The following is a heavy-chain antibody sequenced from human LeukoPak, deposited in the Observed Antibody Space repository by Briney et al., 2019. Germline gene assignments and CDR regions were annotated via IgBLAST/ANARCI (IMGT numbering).Heavy chain of an antibody. CDR3: ARDGYTTAYAFDI. D-gene: IGHD5-18*01. CDR1: GGTFSSYA. Sequence: SVKVSCKASGGTFSSYAISWVRQAPGQGLEWMGRIIPILGIANYAQKFQGRVTITADKSTSTAYMELSSPRSEDTAVYYCARDGYTTAYAFDIWGQGTMVTVSS. V-gene: IGHV1-69*04. J-gene: IGHJ3*02. CDR2: IIPILGIA.